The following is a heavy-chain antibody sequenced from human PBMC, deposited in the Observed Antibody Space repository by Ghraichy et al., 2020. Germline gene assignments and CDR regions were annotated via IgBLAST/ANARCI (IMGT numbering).Heavy chain of an antibody. D-gene: IGHD5-18*01. V-gene: IGHV3-23*01. CDR2: ISGSGGST. CDR3: AKENGYSYGYGALYGMDV. Sequence: AGSLRLSCAASGFTFSSYAMSWVRQAPGKGLEWVSAISGSGGSTYYADSVKGRFTISRDNSKNTLYLQMNSLRAKDTAVYYCAKENGYSYGYGALYGMDVWGQGTTVTVSS. CDR1: GFTFSSYA. J-gene: IGHJ6*02.